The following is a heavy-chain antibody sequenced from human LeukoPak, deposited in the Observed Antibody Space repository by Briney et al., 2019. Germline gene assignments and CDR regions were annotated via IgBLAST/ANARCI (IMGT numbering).Heavy chain of an antibody. CDR1: EFIFSDYG. D-gene: IGHD5-12*01. CDR2: VPASGGGT. V-gene: IGHV3-23*01. CDR3: ARASRYGGYGNY. J-gene: IGHJ4*02. Sequence: GGSLRLSCAASEFIFSDYGMSWVRQAPGKGLQWVSVVPASGGGTYFADSVKGRFAISRDNSKNTLYLQMNSLRAEDTAVYYCARASRYGGYGNYWGQGTLVTVSS.